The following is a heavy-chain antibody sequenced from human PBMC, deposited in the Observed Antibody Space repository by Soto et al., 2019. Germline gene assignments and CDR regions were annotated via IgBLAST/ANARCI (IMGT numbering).Heavy chain of an antibody. D-gene: IGHD6-6*01. CDR3: AKGLEYSSSSVYYYYDMDV. Sequence: EVQLLESGGGLVQPGGSLRLSCAASGFTFSSYAMSWVRQAPGKGLEWVSAISGSGGSTYYADSVKGRFTISRDNSKNTLYLQMNSLRAEDTAVYYCAKGLEYSSSSVYYYYDMDVWGKGTTVTVSS. CDR1: GFTFSSYA. J-gene: IGHJ6*03. V-gene: IGHV3-23*01. CDR2: ISGSGGST.